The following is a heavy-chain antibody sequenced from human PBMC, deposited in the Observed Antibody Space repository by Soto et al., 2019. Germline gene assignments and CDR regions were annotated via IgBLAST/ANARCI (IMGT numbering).Heavy chain of an antibody. D-gene: IGHD6-19*01. CDR2: IIPIFGTA. CDR1: GGTFSSYA. V-gene: IGHV1-69*01. CDR3: ARGDTPGIAVAGSYYYYGMDV. Sequence: QVQLVQSGAEVKKPGSSVKVSCKASGGTFSSYAISWVRQAPGQGLEWMGGIIPIFGTANYAQKFQGRVTITADESTSTAYMELSSLRSEDTAVYYCARGDTPGIAVAGSYYYYGMDVWGQGTTVTVSS. J-gene: IGHJ6*02.